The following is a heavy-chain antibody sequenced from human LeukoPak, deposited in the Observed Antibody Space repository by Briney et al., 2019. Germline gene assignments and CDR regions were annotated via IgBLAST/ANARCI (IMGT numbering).Heavy chain of an antibody. V-gene: IGHV4-39*01. CDR1: GGSISSSSYY. Sequence: SETLSLTCTVSGGSISSSSYYWGWIRQPPGKGLEWIGSIYYSGSTYYNPSLKSRVTISVDTSKNQFSLKLSSVTAADTAVYYCARGGGGWYQDYWGQGTLVAVSS. J-gene: IGHJ4*02. CDR2: IYYSGST. D-gene: IGHD6-19*01. CDR3: ARGGGGWYQDY.